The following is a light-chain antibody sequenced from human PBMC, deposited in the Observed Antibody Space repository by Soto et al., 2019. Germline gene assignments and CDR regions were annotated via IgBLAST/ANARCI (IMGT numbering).Light chain of an antibody. J-gene: IGLJ2*01. CDR3: QSYDRSLSVV. CDR1: SSDVGGYNY. V-gene: IGLV2-14*01. CDR2: EVS. Sequence: QSALTQPASVSGSPGQSITISCIGSSSDVGGYNYVSWYQHHPGRVPKPMIFEVSDRPSGVSSRFSGSKSGNTAYLTISGLQAEDEADYYCQSYDRSLSVVFGGGTKLTVL.